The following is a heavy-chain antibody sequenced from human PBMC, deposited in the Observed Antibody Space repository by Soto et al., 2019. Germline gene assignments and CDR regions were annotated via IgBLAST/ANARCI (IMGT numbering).Heavy chain of an antibody. CDR1: GGTFSSYA. J-gene: IGHJ4*02. Sequence: SVKVSCKASGGTFSSYATSWVRQAPGQGLEWMGGIIPIFGTANYAQKFQGRVTITANESTSTAYMELSSLGSEDTAVYYCARVVGVSGYSYGQTDYWGQGTLVTVSS. CDR2: IIPIFGTA. CDR3: ARVVGVSGYSYGQTDY. V-gene: IGHV1-69*13. D-gene: IGHD5-18*01.